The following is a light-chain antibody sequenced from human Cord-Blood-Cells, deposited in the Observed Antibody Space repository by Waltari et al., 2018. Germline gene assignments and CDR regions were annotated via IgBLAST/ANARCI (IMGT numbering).Light chain of an antibody. CDR3: QQRSNWLYT. CDR2: DAS. V-gene: IGKV3-11*01. Sequence: EIVLTQSPATLSLSPGERAPLSCRASQSVSSYLAWYQQKPGQAPRLLIYDASNRATGIPARFSGSGSGTDFTLTISSLEPEDVAVYYCQQRSNWLYTFGQGTKLEIK. CDR1: QSVSSY. J-gene: IGKJ2*01.